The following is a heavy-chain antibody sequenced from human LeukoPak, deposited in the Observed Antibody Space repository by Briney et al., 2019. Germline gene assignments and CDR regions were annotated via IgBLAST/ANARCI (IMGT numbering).Heavy chain of an antibody. CDR1: GCTVSSNY. CDR2: IYSGGST. D-gene: IGHD6-13*01. V-gene: IGHV3-66*01. Sequence: GGSLRLSCAASGCTVSSNYMTWVRQAPGKGLEWVSVIYSGGSTCYADSVKGRFTISRDNSKNTLYLQMSSLRGEDTAVYYCARGRDIAAAVGFFDYWGQGALVTVSS. CDR3: ARGRDIAAAVGFFDY. J-gene: IGHJ4*02.